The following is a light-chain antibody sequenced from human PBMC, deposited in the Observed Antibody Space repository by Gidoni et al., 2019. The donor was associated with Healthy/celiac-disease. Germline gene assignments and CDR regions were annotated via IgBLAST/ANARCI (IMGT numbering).Light chain of an antibody. CDR3: QQYNTWLLYT. J-gene: IGKJ2*01. V-gene: IGKV3-15*01. CDR1: QSVSSN. CDR2: GAS. Sequence: EIVMTQSPATLSVSPGERATLSCRASQSVSSNFAWYQQKPGQAPRLLIYGASTRATGIPARFSGSGSGTEFTLTISSLQSEDFAVYYCQQYNTWLLYTFXXXTKLEIK.